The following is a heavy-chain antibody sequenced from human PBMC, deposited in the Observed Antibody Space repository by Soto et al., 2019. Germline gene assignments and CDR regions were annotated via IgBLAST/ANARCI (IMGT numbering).Heavy chain of an antibody. CDR1: GFTFGAYS. D-gene: IGHD4-17*01. J-gene: IGHJ5*02. CDR2: IRSKAYGGTT. V-gene: IGHV3-49*04. Sequence: GGSLRLSCTASGFTFGAYSMSWVRQAPGKGLEWVGFIRSKAYGGTTEYAASVKGRFTISRDDSKSIAYLQMNNLKTEDTAVYYCTRFNGDYDLNWFDPWGQRTLVTVSS. CDR3: TRFNGDYDLNWFDP.